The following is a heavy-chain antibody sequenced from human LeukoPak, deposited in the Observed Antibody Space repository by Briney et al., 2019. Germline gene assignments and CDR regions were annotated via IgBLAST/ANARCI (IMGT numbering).Heavy chain of an antibody. J-gene: IGHJ4*02. D-gene: IGHD6-19*01. CDR3: ARIWYSSGWSLDY. CDR2: IYSDNT. CDR1: GFTVSSNS. Sequence: GGSLRLSCTVSGFTVSSNSMSWVRQAPGKGLEWVSFIYSDNTHYSDPVKGRFTISRDNSKNTLYLQMNSLRAEDTAVYYCARIWYSSGWSLDYWGQGILVTVSS. V-gene: IGHV3-53*01.